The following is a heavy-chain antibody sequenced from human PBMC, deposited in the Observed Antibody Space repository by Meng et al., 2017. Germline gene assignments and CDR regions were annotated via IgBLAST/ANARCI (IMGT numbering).Heavy chain of an antibody. CDR3: VIRRGGSSHWFDP. CDR1: GGSFGVYY. Sequence: VQLQWEGVGLVEALVTLSLTCTVYGGSFGVYYWSWIRQPVGKGLEESGEINHSGGTNDNASLMSRVTISVDSSKNQFSLKLSSVTAADTAVYYCVIRRGGSSHWFDPWGQGTLVTVSS. CDR2: INHSGGT. D-gene: IGHD2-15*01. J-gene: IGHJ5*02. V-gene: IGHV4-34*01.